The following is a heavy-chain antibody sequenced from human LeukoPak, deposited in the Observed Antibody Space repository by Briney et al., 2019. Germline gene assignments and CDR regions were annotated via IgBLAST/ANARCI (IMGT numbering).Heavy chain of an antibody. CDR2: IYYSGST. CDR1: GGSISTSSYY. CDR3: ARAGGGDDSSGYYYSHFDY. V-gene: IGHV4-61*01. J-gene: IGHJ4*02. Sequence: SETLSLTCTVSGGSISTSSYYWSWIRQPPGKGLEWIGYIYYSGSTNYNPSLKSRVTISVDTSKNQFSLKLSSVTAADTAVYYCARAGGGDDSSGYYYSHFDYWGQGTLVTVSS. D-gene: IGHD3-22*01.